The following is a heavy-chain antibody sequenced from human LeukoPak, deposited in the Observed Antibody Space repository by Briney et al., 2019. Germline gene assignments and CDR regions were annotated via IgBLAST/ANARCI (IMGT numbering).Heavy chain of an antibody. J-gene: IGHJ4*02. D-gene: IGHD6-13*01. V-gene: IGHV3-21*01. CDR1: GFTFSSYS. Sequence: PGGSLRLSCAASGFTFSSYSMNWVRQAPGKGLEWVSSISSSSYIYYADSVKGRFTISRDNAKNSLYLQMNSLRAEDTAVYYCARDGAGGGAPAGYWGQGTLVTVSP. CDR3: ARDGAGGGAPAGY. CDR2: ISSSSYI.